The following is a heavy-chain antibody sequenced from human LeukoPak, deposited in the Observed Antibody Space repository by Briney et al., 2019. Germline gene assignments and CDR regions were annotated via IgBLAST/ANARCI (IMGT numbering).Heavy chain of an antibody. D-gene: IGHD1-14*01. CDR1: GDTFIIYH. V-gene: IGHV1-2*02. Sequence: GASVKVSCKAFGDTFIIYHTLWLRRAPGQELEWMGWINPNSGGTNYAQKFQGRVTMTRDRSISTACLELSRLRSDDTAVYYCAKDHPLRSLDSWGQGTLVTVSS. CDR3: AKDHPLRSLDS. CDR2: INPNSGGT. J-gene: IGHJ4*02.